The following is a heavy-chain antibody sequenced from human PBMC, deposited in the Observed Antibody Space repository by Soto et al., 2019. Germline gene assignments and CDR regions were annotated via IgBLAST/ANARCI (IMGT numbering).Heavy chain of an antibody. CDR3: ARDRGITMIVVVTGTGWFDP. CDR2: IIPILGIA. J-gene: IGHJ5*02. D-gene: IGHD3-22*01. CDR1: GGTFSSYT. V-gene: IGHV1-69*08. Sequence: QVQLVQSGAEVKKPGSSVKVSCKASGGTFSSYTISWVRQAPGQGLEWMGRIIPILGIANYAQKFQGRVTITADKSTSTAYMALSRLRSEDTAVYYCARDRGITMIVVVTGTGWFDPWGQGTLVTVSS.